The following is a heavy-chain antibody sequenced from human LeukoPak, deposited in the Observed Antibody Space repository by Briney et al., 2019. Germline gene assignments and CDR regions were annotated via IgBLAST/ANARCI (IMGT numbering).Heavy chain of an antibody. CDR1: GFTFSNYA. V-gene: IGHV3-23*01. Sequence: GGSLRLSCAASGFTFSNYAMSWVRQAPGKGLDWVSTITESASSTYYADSVKGRFTISRDNSKNTLYLQINSLRAEDTAVYYCARRSSMVRSAGMDVWGQGTTVTVSS. J-gene: IGHJ6*02. CDR2: ITESASST. CDR3: ARRSSMVRSAGMDV. D-gene: IGHD3-10*01.